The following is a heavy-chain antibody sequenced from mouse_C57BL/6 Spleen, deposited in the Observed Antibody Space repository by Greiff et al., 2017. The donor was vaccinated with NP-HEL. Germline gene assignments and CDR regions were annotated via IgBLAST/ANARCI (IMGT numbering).Heavy chain of an antibody. CDR2: LSYRGST. V-gene: IGHV3-1*01. D-gene: IGHD3-2*02. CDR1: GYSITSGYD. Sequence: EVKLVESGPGMVKPSQSLSLTCTVTGYSITSGYDWHWIRHFPGNKLEWMGYLSYRGSTNYNPSLTIPIPITHDPSKNHFFLKLNSVTTEDTATYYCARGASSGQAWFAYWGQGTLVTVSA. J-gene: IGHJ3*01. CDR3: ARGASSGQAWFAY.